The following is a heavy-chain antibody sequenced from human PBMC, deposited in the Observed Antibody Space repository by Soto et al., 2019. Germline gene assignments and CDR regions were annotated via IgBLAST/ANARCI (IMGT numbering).Heavy chain of an antibody. Sequence: LSLTCTVSGGSISSSSYYWGWIRQPPGKGLEWIGSIYYSGSTYYNPSLKSRVTISVDTSKNQFSLKLSSVTAADTAVYYCARAGVRFLEWLLFPSYFDYWGQGTLVTVSS. CDR3: ARAGVRFLEWLLFPSYFDY. V-gene: IGHV4-39*01. CDR1: GGSISSSSYY. CDR2: IYYSGST. J-gene: IGHJ4*02. D-gene: IGHD3-3*01.